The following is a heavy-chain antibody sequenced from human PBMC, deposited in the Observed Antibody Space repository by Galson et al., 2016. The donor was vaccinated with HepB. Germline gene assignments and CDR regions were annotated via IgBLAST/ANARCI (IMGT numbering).Heavy chain of an antibody. Sequence: SETLSLTCAVSGGSISSNWWSWVRQPPGKGLDWIGEIYHTGRTNFNPSLQSRVTMSIDNSKNQCSLVLMSVTAADTATYYCARKIAVSGTRGFDYWGQGILVTVSS. D-gene: IGHD6-19*01. CDR1: GGSISSNW. CDR3: ARKIAVSGTRGFDY. CDR2: IYHTGRT. V-gene: IGHV4-4*02. J-gene: IGHJ4*02.